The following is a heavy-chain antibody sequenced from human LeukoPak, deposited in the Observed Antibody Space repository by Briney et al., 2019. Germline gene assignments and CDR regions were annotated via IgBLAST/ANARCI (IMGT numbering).Heavy chain of an antibody. CDR3: AMAVVRGVILDAFDI. Sequence: GGSLRLSCTASGFTFGDYAVSWVRQAPGKGLEWVGFIRSKAYGGTTEYAASVKGRFTISRDDSKSIAYLQMNSLRAEDTAVYYCAMAVVRGVILDAFDIWGQGTMVTVSS. J-gene: IGHJ3*02. CDR1: GFTFGDYA. V-gene: IGHV3-49*04. CDR2: IRSKAYGGTT. D-gene: IGHD3-10*01.